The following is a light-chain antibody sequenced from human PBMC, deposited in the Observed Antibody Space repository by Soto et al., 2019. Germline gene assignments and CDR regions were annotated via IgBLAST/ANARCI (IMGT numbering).Light chain of an antibody. CDR3: ETWGNSTWV. J-gene: IGLJ3*02. Sequence: QSVLTQSSSASASLGSSVKLTCIVGSGHSKYLIACHHKQPGKAPRYLMELEGSGICNKGCGVPERFSGSSSAAARYLTISSFLFGDEADYDCETWGNSTWVFGGGTKLTVL. CDR1: SGHSKYL. CDR2: LEGSGIC. V-gene: IGLV4-60*02.